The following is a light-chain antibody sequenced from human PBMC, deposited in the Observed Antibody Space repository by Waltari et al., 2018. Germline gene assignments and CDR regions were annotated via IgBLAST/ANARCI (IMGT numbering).Light chain of an antibody. V-gene: IGLV3-25*03. CDR3: QSADSSGTYVI. Sequence: SYELTQPPSVSVSPGQTARIPCSGGALPTQYAYWYQQKAGQAPVLVVYKNNERPTGIPERLSGSSSGQTVTLTISGVQAEDEADYYCQSADSSGTYVIFGGGTKLTVL. CDR1: ALPTQY. CDR2: KNN. J-gene: IGLJ2*01.